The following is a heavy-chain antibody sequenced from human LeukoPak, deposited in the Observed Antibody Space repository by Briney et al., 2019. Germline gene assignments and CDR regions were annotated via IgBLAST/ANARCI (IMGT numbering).Heavy chain of an antibody. D-gene: IGHD3-10*01. CDR3: AKDYYGSGRYYDYDAFDI. CDR1: GFTFNKFA. V-gene: IGHV3-23*01. Sequence: HPGGSLRVSCEASGFTFNKFAMSWVRQAPGKGLQWVSAISGGGGTTYYADSVKGRFTISRDNSKNTLYLQMNSLRAEDTAVYYCAKDYYGSGRYYDYDAFDIWGQGTMVTVSS. CDR2: ISGGGGTT. J-gene: IGHJ3*02.